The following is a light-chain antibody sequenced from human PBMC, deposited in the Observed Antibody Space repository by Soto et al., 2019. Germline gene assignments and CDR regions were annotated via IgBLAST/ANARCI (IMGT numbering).Light chain of an antibody. J-gene: IGKJ4*01. Sequence: MSQSPATLSVSPGERVTLSCRASQNIHNHMSWFLQKPGQAPRLLIYDASNRATGIPARFSGSGSGTDFTLTISSLEPEDFAVYYCQHYTNWPLTFGGGTKVDIK. CDR2: DAS. CDR1: QNIHNH. V-gene: IGKV3-11*01. CDR3: QHYTNWPLT.